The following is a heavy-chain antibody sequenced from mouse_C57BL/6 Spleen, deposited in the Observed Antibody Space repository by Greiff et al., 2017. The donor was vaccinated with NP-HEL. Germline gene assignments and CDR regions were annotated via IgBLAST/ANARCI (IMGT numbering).Heavy chain of an antibody. CDR2: INPSNGGT. D-gene: IGHD1-1*01. Sequence: QVQLQQPGTELVKPGASVKLSCKASGYTFTSYWMHWVKQRPGQGLEWIGNINPSNGGTNYIEKFKSKATLTVDKSSSTAYMQLSSLTSEDSAVYYCARYEGNYYGSRGFAYWGQGTLVTVSA. V-gene: IGHV1-53*01. CDR1: GYTFTSYW. CDR3: ARYEGNYYGSRGFAY. J-gene: IGHJ3*01.